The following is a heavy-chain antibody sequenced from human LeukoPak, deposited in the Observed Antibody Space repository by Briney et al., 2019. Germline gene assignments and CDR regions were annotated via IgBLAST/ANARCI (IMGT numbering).Heavy chain of an antibody. V-gene: IGHV4-59*01. D-gene: IGHD3-16*02. J-gene: IGHJ4*02. CDR3: ARYVWGSYPGLYYFDY. Sequence: KPSETLSLTCTVSGGSISSYYWSWIRQSPGKGLEWIGYIYYSGSTNYNPSLKSRVTISIDTSKNQFSLKLSSVTAADTAVYYCARYVWGSYPGLYYFDYWGQGTLVTVS. CDR2: IYYSGST. CDR1: GGSISSYY.